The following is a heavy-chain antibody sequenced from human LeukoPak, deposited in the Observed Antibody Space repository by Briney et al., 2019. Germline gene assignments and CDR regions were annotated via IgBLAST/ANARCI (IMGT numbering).Heavy chain of an antibody. D-gene: IGHD3-9*01. Sequence: GGSLRLSCAASGFTFSSYSMNWVRQAPGKGLEWVSAISGSGGSTYYADSVKGRFTISRDNSKNTLYLQMNSLRAEDTAVYYCAKKPYDILTGYKSDWGQGTLVTVSS. CDR3: AKKPYDILTGYKSD. CDR1: GFTFSSYS. J-gene: IGHJ4*02. V-gene: IGHV3-23*01. CDR2: ISGSGGST.